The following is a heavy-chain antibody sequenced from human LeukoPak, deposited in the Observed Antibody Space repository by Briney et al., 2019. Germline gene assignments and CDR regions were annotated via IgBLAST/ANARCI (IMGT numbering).Heavy chain of an antibody. D-gene: IGHD6-19*01. V-gene: IGHV1-69*13. CDR2: IIPMLGTA. CDR3: ARDRSSGLYYFDY. J-gene: IGHJ4*02. CDR1: GGTFSSYV. Sequence: ASVKVSCKASGGTFSSYVISWVRQAPGQGLEWMGGIIPMLGTANYAQKFQGRVTITADESTSTAYMELSSLRSEDTAVYYCARDRSSGLYYFDYWGQGTLVTVSS.